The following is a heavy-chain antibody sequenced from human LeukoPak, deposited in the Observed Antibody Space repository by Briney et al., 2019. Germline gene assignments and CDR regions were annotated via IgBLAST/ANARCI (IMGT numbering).Heavy chain of an antibody. CDR1: GDSMTNNNYY. J-gene: IGHJ3*02. V-gene: IGHV4-39*07. CDR3: GAAAGVNAFDI. Sequence: SETLSLTCTVSGDSMTNNNYYWGWIRQPPGKGLEWIGSIYYTGRTYYKPSLESRLTLSVDTSKNQFSLRLTSVTAADTAVYYCGAAAGVNAFDIWGQGTMVTVSS. CDR2: IYYTGRT. D-gene: IGHD6-13*01.